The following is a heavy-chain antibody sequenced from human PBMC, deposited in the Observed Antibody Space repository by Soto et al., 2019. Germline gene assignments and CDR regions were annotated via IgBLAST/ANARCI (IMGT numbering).Heavy chain of an antibody. CDR1: GFTFNSYA. V-gene: IGHV3-64D*06. Sequence: GSLRLSCSASGFTFNSYAMHWVRQAPGKGLEFVSAISSYGADTYYADSVKGRFAISRDNSKNTLYLQMSSLRAEDTALYYCVKEGYMRSDWYGQFDYWGQGALVTVSS. CDR2: ISSYGADT. CDR3: VKEGYMRSDWYGQFDY. D-gene: IGHD6-19*01. J-gene: IGHJ4*02.